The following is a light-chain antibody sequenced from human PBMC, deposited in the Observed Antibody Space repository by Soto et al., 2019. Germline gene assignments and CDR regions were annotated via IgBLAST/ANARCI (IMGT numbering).Light chain of an antibody. V-gene: IGLV2-8*01. J-gene: IGLJ1*01. CDR1: SSDVGDYNF. CDR3: QSYDSSLSGYV. Sequence: QSALTQPPSASGSPGQSVTISCTGTSSDVGDYNFVSWYQQHPGKAPKLMIYEVSERPSGVPDRFSGSKSGTSASLAITGLQAEDEAEYYCQSYDSSLSGYVFGTGTKLTVL. CDR2: EVS.